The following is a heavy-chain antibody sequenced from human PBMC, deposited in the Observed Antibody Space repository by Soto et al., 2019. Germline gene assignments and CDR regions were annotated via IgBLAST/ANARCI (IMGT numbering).Heavy chain of an antibody. CDR2: ISAHNGNT. CDR1: GYTFTSYG. D-gene: IGHD1-1*01. Sequence: QVHLVQSGAEVRKPGASVKVSCKGSGYTFTSYGITWVRQAPGQGLEWMGWISAHNGNTNHAQKLQARVTVTRDTSTSTAYMELRSLRSDDTAVYYCARGRYGDYWGQGALVTVSS. CDR3: ARGRYGDY. J-gene: IGHJ4*02. V-gene: IGHV1-18*01.